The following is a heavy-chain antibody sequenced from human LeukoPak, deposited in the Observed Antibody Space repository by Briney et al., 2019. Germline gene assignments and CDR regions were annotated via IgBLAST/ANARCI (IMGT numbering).Heavy chain of an antibody. CDR1: GYTSTGYY. Sequence: GASVKVSCKASGYTSTGYYMHWVRQAPGQGLEWMGWINPNSGGTNYAQKFQGRVTMTRDTSISTAYMELSRLRSDDTAVYYCARFRQGAGHYDYWGQGTLVTVSS. J-gene: IGHJ4*02. D-gene: IGHD6-13*01. CDR3: ARFRQGAGHYDY. CDR2: INPNSGGT. V-gene: IGHV1-2*02.